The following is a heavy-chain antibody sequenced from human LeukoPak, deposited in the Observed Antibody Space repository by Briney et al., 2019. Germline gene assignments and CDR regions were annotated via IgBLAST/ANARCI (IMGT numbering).Heavy chain of an antibody. CDR3: TYYRLDPRGFYYGMDV. CDR2: IRDKASNYAT. D-gene: IGHD1-26*01. V-gene: IGHV3-73*01. J-gene: IGHJ6*02. Sequence: GGSLRLSCAASGFTFSDSDMHWVRQTSGKGLEWVGRIRDKASNYATAYAAPVKGRFTISRDDSKNTACLQMNSLKTEDTAIYYCTYYRLDPRGFYYGMDVWGQGTTVTVSS. CDR1: GFTFSDSD.